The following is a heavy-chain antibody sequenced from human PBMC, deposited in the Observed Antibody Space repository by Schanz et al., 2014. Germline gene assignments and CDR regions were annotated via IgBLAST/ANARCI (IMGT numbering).Heavy chain of an antibody. CDR2: VCYDGSKK. D-gene: IGHD1-26*01. CDR1: GFTFSSYG. V-gene: IGHV3-33*06. J-gene: IGHJ6*02. Sequence: LVESGGGVVQPGRSLRLSCAASGFTFSSYGMHWVRQVPGKGLEWVAVVCYDGSKKYYADSVKGRFTNSRDNSKTKMYLQMNSLRAEETAVYYCVKDLQRELLRDDHYYGMDVWGQGTTVTVSS. CDR3: VKDLQRELLRDDHYYGMDV.